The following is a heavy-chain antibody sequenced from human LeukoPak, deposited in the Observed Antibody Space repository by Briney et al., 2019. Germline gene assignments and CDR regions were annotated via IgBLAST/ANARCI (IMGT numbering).Heavy chain of an antibody. V-gene: IGHV3-23*01. J-gene: IGHJ6*02. D-gene: IGHD3-22*01. Sequence: GGSLRLSCAASEFTFNTYAVSWVRQAPGKGLEWVSAISSDGGITYYADSVRGRFTISRDNSKSTLYLQMNSLRAEDTAVYYCAKSSGPGGYYYYGMDVWGQGTTVTVSS. CDR2: ISSDGGIT. CDR3: AKSSGPGGYYYYGMDV. CDR1: EFTFNTYA.